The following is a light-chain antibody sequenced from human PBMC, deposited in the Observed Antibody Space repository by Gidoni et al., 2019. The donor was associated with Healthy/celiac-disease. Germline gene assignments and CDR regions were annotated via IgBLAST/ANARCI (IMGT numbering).Light chain of an antibody. CDR3: QQRSNWPPWT. Sequence: EIVLTQSPATLSLSPGERATLSCRASQSVSSYLAWYQQKPGQAPSLLIDDASNRATCIPARFSGSGSGTDFTLTISSLEPEDFAVYYCQQRSNWPPWTFGQGTKVEIK. J-gene: IGKJ1*01. V-gene: IGKV3-11*01. CDR1: QSVSSY. CDR2: DAS.